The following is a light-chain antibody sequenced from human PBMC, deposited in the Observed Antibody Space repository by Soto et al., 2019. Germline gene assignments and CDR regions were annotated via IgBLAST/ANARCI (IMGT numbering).Light chain of an antibody. Sequence: EIVLTQSPATLSLSPGERATLSCRASQSIRSNLAWYQHKPGQAPRLLIYDASNRATGIPGRFSSSGSGTDFTLTISNLEPEDFALYYCQQRDNWPWTFGQGAKVEIK. CDR3: QQRDNWPWT. CDR1: QSIRSN. J-gene: IGKJ1*01. CDR2: DAS. V-gene: IGKV3-11*01.